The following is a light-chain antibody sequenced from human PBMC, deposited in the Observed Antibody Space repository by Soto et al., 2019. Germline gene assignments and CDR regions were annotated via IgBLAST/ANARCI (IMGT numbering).Light chain of an antibody. CDR2: EVS. CDR1: SSDIGAYDY. J-gene: IGLJ1*01. V-gene: IGLV2-14*03. CDR3: SSYTSSSTRV. Sequence: QSALAQPASVSGSPGQSIAISCTGTSSDIGAYDYVSWHQQFPDKPPKLIIYEVSHRPSGVSDRFSGSKSVNTATLTISRLQAEDEADYYCSSYTSSSTRVFGTGTKLTVL.